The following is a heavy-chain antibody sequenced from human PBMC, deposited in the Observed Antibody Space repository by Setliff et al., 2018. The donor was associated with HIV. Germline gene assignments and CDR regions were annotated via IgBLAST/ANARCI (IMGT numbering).Heavy chain of an antibody. CDR3: ARIWGIPPLYYFDY. CDR2: IIPVFGTP. Sequence: ASVKVSCKASGYTFTSYAMHWVRQAPGQGLEWMGRIIPVFGTPNYAQKFQGRVTFTRDTSASAAYMDLSSLRSEDTAVYYCARIWGIPPLYYFDYWGQGTLVTVSS. CDR1: GYTFTSYA. D-gene: IGHD3-16*01. J-gene: IGHJ4*02. V-gene: IGHV1-3*01.